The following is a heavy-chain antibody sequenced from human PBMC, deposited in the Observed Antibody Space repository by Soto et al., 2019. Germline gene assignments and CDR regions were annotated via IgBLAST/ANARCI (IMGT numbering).Heavy chain of an antibody. D-gene: IGHD1-1*01. Sequence: GGSLRLSCAASGFTFSSYGMHWVRQAPGKGLEWVAVISYDGSNKYYADSVKGRFTISGDNSKNTLYLQMNSLRAEDTAVYYCAKDTLKSGYYYYCGMDVWGQGTTVTVSS. CDR2: ISYDGSNK. CDR3: AKDTLKSGYYYYCGMDV. J-gene: IGHJ6*02. V-gene: IGHV3-30*18. CDR1: GFTFSSYG.